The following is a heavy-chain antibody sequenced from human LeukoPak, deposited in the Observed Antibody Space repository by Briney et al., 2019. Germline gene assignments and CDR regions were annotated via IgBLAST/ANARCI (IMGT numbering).Heavy chain of an antibody. V-gene: IGHV3-48*02. CDR1: GFTFRSYS. CDR3: ARAAPYYYDSSGYSAFDS. CDR2: ISSTSSTI. D-gene: IGHD3-22*01. J-gene: IGHJ3*02. Sequence: QPWGSPRLSCAGSGFTFRSYSMHGVPQAPGKGVEWVSYISSTSSTIYYADSVKGRFTISRDNAKNSLYLQMNSLRDEDTAVYYCARAAPYYYDSSGYSAFDSWGQGTMVTVSA.